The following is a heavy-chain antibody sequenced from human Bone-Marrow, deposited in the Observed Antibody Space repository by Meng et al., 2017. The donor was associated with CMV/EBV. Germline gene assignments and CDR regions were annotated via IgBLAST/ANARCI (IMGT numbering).Heavy chain of an antibody. Sequence: GESLKISCAASGFTFSSYSMNWVRQAPGKGLEWVSSISSSSSYIYYADSVKGRFTISRDNAKNSLYLQMNSLRAEDTAVYYCARDLVVVPAAIRGEGPPYYYYGMDVWGQGTTVTVSS. CDR1: GFTFSSYS. CDR2: ISSSSSYI. J-gene: IGHJ6*02. D-gene: IGHD2-2*02. V-gene: IGHV3-21*01. CDR3: ARDLVVVPAAIRGEGPPYYYYGMDV.